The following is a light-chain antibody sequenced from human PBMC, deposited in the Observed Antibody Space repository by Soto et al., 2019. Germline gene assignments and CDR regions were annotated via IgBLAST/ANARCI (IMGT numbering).Light chain of an antibody. CDR1: QGISSY. V-gene: IGKV1-9*01. CDR2: AAS. CDR3: QQLISYPVT. Sequence: DIQLTQSPSFLSASVGDRVTITCRASQGISSYLAWYQQKPGKAPKLLIYAASTLQSGVPSRFSGSGSGTEFTLTINSLQPEDFATYYCQQLISYPVTFGGGTKVEIK. J-gene: IGKJ4*02.